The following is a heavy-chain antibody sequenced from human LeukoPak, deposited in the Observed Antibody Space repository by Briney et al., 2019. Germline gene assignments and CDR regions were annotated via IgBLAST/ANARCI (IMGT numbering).Heavy chain of an antibody. CDR1: GYTFTSYG. D-gene: IGHD1-26*01. Sequence: ASVKVSCKASGYTFTSYGISWVRQAPGQGLEWMGWISTYNANTHYPQKLQGRVTMTTVTSTSTAYMELRSLRSDDTAVYYCAREGPQTLGASDYWGQGTLVTVSS. V-gene: IGHV1-18*01. CDR3: AREGPQTLGASDY. J-gene: IGHJ4*02. CDR2: ISTYNANT.